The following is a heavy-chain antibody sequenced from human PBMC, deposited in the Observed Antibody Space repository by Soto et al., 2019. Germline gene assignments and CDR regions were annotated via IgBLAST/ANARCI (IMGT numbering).Heavy chain of an antibody. CDR3: ARDKGWYYDY. CDR2: ISYDGSNK. J-gene: IGHJ4*02. Sequence: GGSLRLSCAASGFTFSSYGMHWVRQAPGKGLEWVAVISYDGSNKYYADSVKGRFTISRDNSKNTLYLQMNSLRAEDTAVYYCARDKGWYYDYWGQGTLVTVSS. CDR1: GFTFSSYG. D-gene: IGHD6-19*01. V-gene: IGHV3-30*03.